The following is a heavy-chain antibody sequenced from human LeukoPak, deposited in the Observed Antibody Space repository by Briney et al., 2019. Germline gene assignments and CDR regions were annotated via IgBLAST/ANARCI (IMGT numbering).Heavy chain of an antibody. Sequence: GGSLRLSCAAPGFTFSRYWMSWVRQAPGKGLEWVANIKQDGSEKYYVDSVKGRFTISRDNAKNSLYLQMNSLRAEDTAVYYCARGRYYDTWRDGYYFDYWGQGTLVTVSS. D-gene: IGHD3-22*01. CDR2: IKQDGSEK. CDR1: GFTFSRYW. V-gene: IGHV3-7*01. J-gene: IGHJ4*02. CDR3: ARGRYYDTWRDGYYFDY.